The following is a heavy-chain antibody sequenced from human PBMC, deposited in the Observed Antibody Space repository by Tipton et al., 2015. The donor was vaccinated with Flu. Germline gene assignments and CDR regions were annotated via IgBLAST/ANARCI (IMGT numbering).Heavy chain of an antibody. CDR3: ARDLWNERRAYYYYGVDV. V-gene: IGHV4-39*07. Sequence: LRLSCTVSGDSISTTIYYWGWVRQPPGKGLEWIGSIYYSGTTYYNPSLKSRVTISVDSSKNEFSLTLASLTAADTAVYYCARDLWNERRAYYYYGVDVWGQGTTVTVSS. D-gene: IGHD1-1*01. CDR1: GDSISTTIYY. CDR2: IYYSGTT. J-gene: IGHJ6*02.